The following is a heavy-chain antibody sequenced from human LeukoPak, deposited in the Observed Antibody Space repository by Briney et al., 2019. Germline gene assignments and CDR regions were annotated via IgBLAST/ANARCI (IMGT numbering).Heavy chain of an antibody. CDR1: GFTLGYHG. V-gene: IGHV3-33*01. J-gene: IGHJ6*03. Sequence: GTSLRLSCAASGFTLGYHGMHWVRQAPGKGREWVAIIFSNGVNKYYADSLKGRSTISRDTSKNTLFLEMESLRTEDTAVYYCARHRGSIFEGYMDVWGKGTTVTVSS. D-gene: IGHD3-9*01. CDR2: IFSNGVNK. CDR3: ARHRGSIFEGYMDV.